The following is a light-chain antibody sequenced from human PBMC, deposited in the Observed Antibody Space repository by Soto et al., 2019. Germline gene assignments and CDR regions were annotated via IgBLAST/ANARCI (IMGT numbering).Light chain of an antibody. CDR3: QQYGRSPFT. J-gene: IGKJ3*01. CDR2: GAS. Sequence: EIVLTQSPGTLSLSPGERATLSCRASQSVSSNNLAWYQQRPGQAPRVVIYGASTRATGIPVRFSGSGSGTDFTLTISRLEPEDFAVYYCQQYGRSPFTFGPGTKVDIK. V-gene: IGKV3-20*01. CDR1: QSVSSNN.